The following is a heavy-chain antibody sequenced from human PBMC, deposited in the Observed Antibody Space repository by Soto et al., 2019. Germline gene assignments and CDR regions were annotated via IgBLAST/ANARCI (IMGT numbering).Heavy chain of an antibody. CDR2: IWYNGSNK. CDR3: ASYGPTVVVVAEETYYYMDV. Sequence: GGSLRLSCAASGFTFSSYGMHWVRQAPGKGLEWVAVIWYNGSNKYYADSVKGRFTISRDNSKNTLYLQMNSLRAEDTAVYYCASYGPTVVVVAEETYYYMDVWGKGTTVTVSS. J-gene: IGHJ6*03. CDR1: GFTFSSYG. V-gene: IGHV3-33*01. D-gene: IGHD2-15*01.